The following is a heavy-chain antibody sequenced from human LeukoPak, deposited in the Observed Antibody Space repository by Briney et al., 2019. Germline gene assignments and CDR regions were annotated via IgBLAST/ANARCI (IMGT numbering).Heavy chain of an antibody. CDR2: MNPYNGNT. D-gene: IGHD3-22*01. V-gene: IGHV1-18*01. CDR3: ARDKNHYDTRGDF. J-gene: IGHJ4*02. CDR1: GYTFTNYY. Sequence: ASVKVSCKASGYTFTNYYISWVRQATGQGLEWMGWMNPYNGNTNYPQKVQGRITVTTDTSTSTAYMELRSLRSDDTAVYYCARDKNHYDTRGDFWGQGTLVTVSS.